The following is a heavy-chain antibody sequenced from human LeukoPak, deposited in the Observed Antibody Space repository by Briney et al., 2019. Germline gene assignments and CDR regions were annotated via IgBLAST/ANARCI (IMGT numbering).Heavy chain of an antibody. V-gene: IGHV4-59*11. CDR2: FYYSGST. CDR3: AGGGAPSRDYYYYMDV. J-gene: IGHJ6*03. Sequence: SETLSLTCTVSGGSISSHYWSWIRQPPGKGLEWIGYFYYSGSTNYNPSLKSRVTISVDTSKNQFSLKLSSVTAADTAVYYCAGGGAPSRDYYYYMDVWGKGTTVTVSS. D-gene: IGHD3-16*01. CDR1: GGSISSHY.